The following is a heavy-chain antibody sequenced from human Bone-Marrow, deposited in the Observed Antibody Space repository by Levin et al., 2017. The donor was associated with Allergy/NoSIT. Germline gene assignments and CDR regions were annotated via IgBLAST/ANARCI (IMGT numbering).Heavy chain of an antibody. CDR1: GFTFSSYG. D-gene: IGHD6-19*01. Sequence: GGSLRLSCAASGFTFSSYGMHWVRQAPGKGLEWVAVISYDGSNKYYADSVKGRFTISRDNSKNTLYLQMNSLRAEDTAVYYCAKDVSSGWYAVYAFDIWGQGTMVTVSS. CDR3: AKDVSSGWYAVYAFDI. J-gene: IGHJ3*02. CDR2: ISYDGSNK. V-gene: IGHV3-30*18.